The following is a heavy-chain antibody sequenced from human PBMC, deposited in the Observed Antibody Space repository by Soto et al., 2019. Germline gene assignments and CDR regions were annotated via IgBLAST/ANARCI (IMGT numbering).Heavy chain of an antibody. CDR2: TNPKSGNT. Sequence: QVQLVQSGAEVKKPGASVKVSCKASGYTFTSYDINWVRQATGQGLEWMGWTNPKSGNTGYAQKFQVRVTMTRDSSISTAYMELNNLRSEDTAMYYCARTDGDLDYWGQGTLVTVSS. D-gene: IGHD4-17*01. J-gene: IGHJ4*02. V-gene: IGHV1-8*01. CDR3: ARTDGDLDY. CDR1: GYTFTSYD.